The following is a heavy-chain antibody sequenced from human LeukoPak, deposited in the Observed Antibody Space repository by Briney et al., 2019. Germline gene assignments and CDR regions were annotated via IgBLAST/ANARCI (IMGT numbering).Heavy chain of an antibody. J-gene: IGHJ4*02. V-gene: IGHV3-23*01. Sequence: GGSLRLSCAASGFTFSNFAMSWVRQAPGKGLEWVSSINFRGGTTYYAESVKGRFTISRDNSKSTLYLQMNSLRADDTAVFYCARDQYDTWSRRGNFDSWGQGTLVIVSS. CDR2: INFRGGTT. CDR3: ARDQYDTWSRRGNFDS. CDR1: GFTFSNFA. D-gene: IGHD3-3*01.